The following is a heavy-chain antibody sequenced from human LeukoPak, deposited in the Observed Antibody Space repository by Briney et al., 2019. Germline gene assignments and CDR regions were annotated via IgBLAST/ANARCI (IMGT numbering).Heavy chain of an antibody. V-gene: IGHV3-23*01. CDR3: AKDRVSPGFNWFDP. CDR1: GVIISSYA. J-gene: IGHJ5*02. D-gene: IGHD2/OR15-2a*01. CDR2: INGRGDNT. Sequence: GGSLRLSCAASGVIISSYAMSWVRQAPGKGLEWVSAINGRGDNTYYADFVKGRFTISRDNSKSTVSLQMNSLRTEDTAVYYCAKDRVSPGFNWFDPWGQGTLVTVSS.